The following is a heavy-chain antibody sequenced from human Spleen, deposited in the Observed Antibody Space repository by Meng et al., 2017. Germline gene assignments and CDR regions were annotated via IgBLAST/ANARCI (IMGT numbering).Heavy chain of an antibody. CDR3: IKDLGVVTAALGY. CDR2: IDTDGSTT. D-gene: IGHD2-21*02. Sequence: GGSLRLSCVASGFTFSSYWMHWVRQDPGKGLVWVSRIDTDGSTTTYADSVKGRFTISRDNAKNTLYLQMNRLRAEDTALYYCIKDLGVVTAALGYWGQGTLVTVSS. CDR1: GFTFSSYW. J-gene: IGHJ4*02. V-gene: IGHV3-74*01.